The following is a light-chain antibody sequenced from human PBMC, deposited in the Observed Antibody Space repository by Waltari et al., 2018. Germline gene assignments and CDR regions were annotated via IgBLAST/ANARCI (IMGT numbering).Light chain of an antibody. CDR3: QQYGSSPLT. CDR2: GAS. Sequence: EIVLTQSPGTLSLSPGERATLSCRASQSVSSSYLAWYQQKPGQAPRLLSDGASSRATGIPDRFSGSASGTDFTLTISRLEPEDLAVYYCQQYGSSPLTFGGGTKVEIK. V-gene: IGKV3-20*01. J-gene: IGKJ4*01. CDR1: QSVSSSY.